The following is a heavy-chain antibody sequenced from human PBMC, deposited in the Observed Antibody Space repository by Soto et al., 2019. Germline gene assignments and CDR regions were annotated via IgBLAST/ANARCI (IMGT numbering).Heavy chain of an antibody. CDR3: ARGRPKEVAAKAGNWLDP. V-gene: IGHV3-13*01. Sequence: GGSLRLSCAASGFTFSSYDMHWVRQATGKGLEWVSAIGTAGDTYYPGSVKGRFTISRENAKNSLYLQMNSLRAGDTAVYYCARGRPKEVAAKAGNWLDPWGQGTLVTVSS. D-gene: IGHD6-19*01. CDR2: IGTAGDT. J-gene: IGHJ5*02. CDR1: GFTFSSYD.